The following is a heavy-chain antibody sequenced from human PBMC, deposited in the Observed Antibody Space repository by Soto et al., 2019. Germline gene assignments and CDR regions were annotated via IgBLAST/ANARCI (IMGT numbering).Heavy chain of an antibody. V-gene: IGHV3-23*01. J-gene: IGHJ2*01. Sequence: ESGGGLVQPGGSLRLSWAASGLTFSTFAMNWVRQAPGKGLEWVSAISGNGNNVYYADSVKGRFSISRDNSKNTLFLQMSSLRAEDSAVYYCAKRGYFYESGGYYYLDLWGRGTLVTVSS. CDR2: ISGNGNNV. D-gene: IGHD3-22*01. CDR3: AKRGYFYESGGYYYLDL. CDR1: GLTFSTFA.